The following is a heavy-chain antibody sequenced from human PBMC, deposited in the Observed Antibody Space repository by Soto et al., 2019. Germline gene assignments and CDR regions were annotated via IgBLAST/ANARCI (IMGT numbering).Heavy chain of an antibody. Sequence: QLVESGGGLVKPGGSLRVSCAASRFAFSSYSMHWVRQAPMKGLEWVASINSVASYVYYADSVEGRFTISRDNAKNTMYLQMHSLRAEDPAVYDCTRERSSFMRGRIRGPYGGLDVWGQGTTVLVS. CDR2: INSVASYV. CDR3: TRERSSFMRGRIRGPYGGLDV. CDR1: RFAFSSYS. D-gene: IGHD3-10*01. J-gene: IGHJ6*02. V-gene: IGHV3-21*01.